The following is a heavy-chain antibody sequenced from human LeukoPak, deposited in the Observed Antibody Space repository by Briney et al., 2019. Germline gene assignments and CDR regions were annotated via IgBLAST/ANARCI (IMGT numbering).Heavy chain of an antibody. D-gene: IGHD6-13*01. CDR3: ARTGDPAIAAAGKGWFDP. Sequence: SETLSLTCAVYGGSFSGYYWSWIRQPPGKGLEWIGEINHSGSTNYNPSLESRVTISVDTSKNQFSLKLSSVTAADATVYHCARTGDPAIAAAGKGWFDPWGQGTLVTVSS. CDR1: GGSFSGYY. J-gene: IGHJ5*02. V-gene: IGHV4-34*01. CDR2: INHSGST.